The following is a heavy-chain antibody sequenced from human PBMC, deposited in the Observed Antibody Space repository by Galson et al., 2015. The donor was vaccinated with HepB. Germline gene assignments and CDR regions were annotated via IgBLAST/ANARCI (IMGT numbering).Heavy chain of an antibody. J-gene: IGHJ4*02. Sequence: SVKVSCKASGGTFSSYAISWVRQAPGQGLEWMGGIIPIFGTANYAQKFQGRVTITADESTSTAYMELSSLRSEDTAVYYCAGNYGSGSYYAGPFDYWGQGTLVTVSS. D-gene: IGHD3-10*01. CDR1: GGTFSSYA. CDR3: AGNYGSGSYYAGPFDY. CDR2: IIPIFGTA. V-gene: IGHV1-69*13.